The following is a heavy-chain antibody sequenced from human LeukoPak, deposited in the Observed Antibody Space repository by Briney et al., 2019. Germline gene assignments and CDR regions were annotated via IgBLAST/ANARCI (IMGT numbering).Heavy chain of an antibody. CDR2: IIPIFGTA. D-gene: IGHD4-17*01. J-gene: IGHJ5*02. CDR3: ARSRYGDYSP. CDR1: GGTFSSYA. V-gene: IGHV1-69*05. Sequence: SVKVSCKASGGTFSSYAISWVRQAPGQGLEWMGGIIPIFGTANYAQKFQGRVTMTRDTSTNTAYMELRSLRSEDTAVYFCARSRYGDYSPWGQGTLVIVSS.